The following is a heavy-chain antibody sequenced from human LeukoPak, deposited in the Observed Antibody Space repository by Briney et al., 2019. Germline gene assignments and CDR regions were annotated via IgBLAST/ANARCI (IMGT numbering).Heavy chain of an antibody. D-gene: IGHD6-19*01. Sequence: SVKVSCKASGGTFSSYAISWVRQAPGQGLEWMGGIIPIFGTANYAQKFQGRVTITADESTSTAYMELSSLRSEDTAVYYCAREWSIAVAGGSYYFDYWGQGTLVTVSS. J-gene: IGHJ4*02. V-gene: IGHV1-69*13. CDR3: AREWSIAVAGGSYYFDY. CDR2: IIPIFGTA. CDR1: GGTFSSYA.